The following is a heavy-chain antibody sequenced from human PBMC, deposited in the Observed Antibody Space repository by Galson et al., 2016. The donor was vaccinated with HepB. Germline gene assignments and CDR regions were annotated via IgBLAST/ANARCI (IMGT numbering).Heavy chain of an antibody. Sequence: SVKVSCKASGYIFTNYGISWVRQAPGQGLEWMGWIAPYNGNSNYAQSLQGRVTMTTDTSTTTAYMELRSLGSDDAAVYYCARVRYYDSGRKHAFDIRGQGTMVTVSS. CDR3: ARVRYYDSGRKHAFDI. V-gene: IGHV1-18*01. J-gene: IGHJ3*02. CDR2: IAPYNGNS. CDR1: GYIFTNYG. D-gene: IGHD3-16*01.